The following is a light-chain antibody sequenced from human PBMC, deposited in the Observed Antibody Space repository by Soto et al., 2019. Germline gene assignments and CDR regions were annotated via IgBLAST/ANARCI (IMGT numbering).Light chain of an antibody. Sequence: DIQMTQSPSSLSASVGYIFTITCRASHSISRYVNWYQKRPGKAPRLLIFAASNLQSGVPSNFSGSGYGTDLTITISSMQNEDFATYYCQHTYSNTFSFGPGTKVDIK. J-gene: IGKJ3*01. CDR2: AAS. V-gene: IGKV1-39*01. CDR3: QHTYSNTFS. CDR1: HSISRY.